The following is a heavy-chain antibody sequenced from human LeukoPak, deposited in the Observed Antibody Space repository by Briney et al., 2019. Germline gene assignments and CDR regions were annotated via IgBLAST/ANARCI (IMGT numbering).Heavy chain of an antibody. CDR3: AKDGGQWLVIYYFDY. J-gene: IGHJ4*02. Sequence: GGSLRLSCAASGFTFNSYGMHWVRQAPGKGLEWVAVISYDGSNKYYADSVKGRFTISRDNSKNTLYLQMNSLRAEDTAVYYCAKDGGQWLVIYYFDYWGQGTLVTVSS. V-gene: IGHV3-30*18. D-gene: IGHD6-19*01. CDR2: ISYDGSNK. CDR1: GFTFNSYG.